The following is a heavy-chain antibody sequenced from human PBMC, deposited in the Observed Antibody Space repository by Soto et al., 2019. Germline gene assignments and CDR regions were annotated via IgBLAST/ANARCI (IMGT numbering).Heavy chain of an antibody. Sequence: SETLSLTCTVSGGSISSGDYYWSWIRQPPGKGLEWIGYIYYSGSTYYNPSLKSRVTISIYTSKNQFSLKLSSVTAADTSVYYCARGEHDYGDYFSWGQGTMVTVSS. CDR2: IYYSGST. CDR3: ARGEHDYGDYFS. D-gene: IGHD4-17*01. CDR1: GGSISSGDYY. J-gene: IGHJ4*02. V-gene: IGHV4-30-4*02.